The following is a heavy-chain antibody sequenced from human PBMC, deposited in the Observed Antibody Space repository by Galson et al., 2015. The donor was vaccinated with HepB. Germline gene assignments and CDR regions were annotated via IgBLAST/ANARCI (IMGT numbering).Heavy chain of an antibody. CDR3: ARDRRGGNYCRSSTSCSYFDY. CDR2: IYVGGST. V-gene: IGHV4-4*07. D-gene: IGHD1-7*01. CDR1: GGSINNYY. J-gene: IGHJ4*01. Sequence: LSLTCIVSGGSINNYYWSWIRQSAGKGLEWMGRIYVGGSTSDNPSLKSRITLSADTSKNQLSLKLTSVTAADTAVYYCARDRRGGNYCRSSTSCSYFDYWGHGALVTVSS.